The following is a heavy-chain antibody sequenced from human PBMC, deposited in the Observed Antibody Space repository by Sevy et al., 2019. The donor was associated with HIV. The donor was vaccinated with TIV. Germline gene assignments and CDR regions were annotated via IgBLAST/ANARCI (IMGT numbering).Heavy chain of an antibody. J-gene: IGHJ4*02. CDR3: AKHGIVVTREGYFDY. D-gene: IGHD6-19*01. CDR1: GFTFSSYA. Sequence: GGSRRLSCAASGFTFSSYAMSWVRQAPGKGLEWVSAISGSSGSTYYADSVKGRFTISRDNSKNTLYLQMNSLRAEDTAVYYCAKHGIVVTREGYFDYWGQGTLVTVSS. V-gene: IGHV3-23*01. CDR2: ISGSSGST.